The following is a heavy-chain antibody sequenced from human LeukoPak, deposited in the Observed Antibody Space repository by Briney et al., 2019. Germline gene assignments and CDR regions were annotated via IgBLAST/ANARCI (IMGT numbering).Heavy chain of an antibody. Sequence: PGGSLRLSCAASGFTFSTYWMHWVRQAPGKGLVWVARIKGDGSSTIYADSVKGRFSISRDDSKNTLYLQMNSLRAEDTAVYYCAKSPDVAGTGRFDYWGQGTLVTVSS. D-gene: IGHD6-19*01. CDR2: IKGDGSST. CDR3: AKSPDVAGTGRFDY. CDR1: GFTFSTYW. V-gene: IGHV3-74*01. J-gene: IGHJ4*02.